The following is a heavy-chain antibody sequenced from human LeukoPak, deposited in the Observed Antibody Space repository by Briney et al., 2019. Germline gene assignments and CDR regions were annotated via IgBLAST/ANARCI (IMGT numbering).Heavy chain of an antibody. CDR1: GLSVSSNY. CDR2: IYTDGST. Sequence: HTGGSLRLSCAASGLSVSSNYMSWVRQAPGRARECVSVIYTDGSTYYADSVKGRFTISRDTSKNTFYLQMNSLRAEDTAMYFCTRGTSTVSAGYYWGQGTLVTVSS. J-gene: IGHJ4*02. CDR3: TRGTSTVSAGYY. D-gene: IGHD6-19*01. V-gene: IGHV3-53*01.